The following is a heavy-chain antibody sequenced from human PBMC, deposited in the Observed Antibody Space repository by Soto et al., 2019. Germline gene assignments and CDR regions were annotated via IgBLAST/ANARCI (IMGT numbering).Heavy chain of an antibody. Sequence: LRLSCAASGFTFSSYAMSWVRQAPGKGLEWVSDITGSGGYTFYADSVTGRFTISRDNSKNTLYLQMSSLRAEDTAVYYCAKERYYDILTGPENYYYHYGMDVWGQGTTVTVSS. V-gene: IGHV3-23*01. CDR3: AKERYYDILTGPENYYYHYGMDV. CDR2: ITGSGGYT. CDR1: GFTFSSYA. D-gene: IGHD3-9*01. J-gene: IGHJ6*02.